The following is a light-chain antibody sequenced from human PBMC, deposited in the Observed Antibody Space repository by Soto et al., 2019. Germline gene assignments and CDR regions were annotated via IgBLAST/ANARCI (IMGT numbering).Light chain of an antibody. J-gene: IGKJ5*01. V-gene: IGKV1-17*03. Sequence: DIQMTQSPSSLSASVGDRVTISCLASQDIGNHLSFFQQKPGKVPQSLIYAASSLQTGVPSRFSGSGSGTDFTLTINSLQPEDFATYYCLQHDSFPPTFGQGTRLEI. CDR2: AAS. CDR1: QDIGNH. CDR3: LQHDSFPPT.